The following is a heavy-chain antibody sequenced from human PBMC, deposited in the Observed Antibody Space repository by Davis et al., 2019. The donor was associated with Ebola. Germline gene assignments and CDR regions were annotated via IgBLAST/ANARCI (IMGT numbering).Heavy chain of an antibody. V-gene: IGHV3-23*01. CDR3: TTWLVNHFDY. D-gene: IGHD1-1*01. Sequence: GESLKISCAASGFTFSLTDMNWVRQAPGKGLEWVSTISDAATGNTHYADSVEGRFTISRDDSRNTVFLQMNTLRAEDTAVYYCTTWLVNHFDYWGQGTLVIVSS. CDR2: ISDAATGNT. J-gene: IGHJ4*02. CDR1: GFTFSLTD.